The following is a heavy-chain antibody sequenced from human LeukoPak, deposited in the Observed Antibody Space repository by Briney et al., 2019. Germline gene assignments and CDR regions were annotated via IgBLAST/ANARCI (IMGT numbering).Heavy chain of an antibody. CDR3: AKEEGYIAHYGMDV. D-gene: IGHD3-16*02. CDR1: GFTFSRYG. CDR2: ISYDGSNK. J-gene: IGHJ6*02. V-gene: IGHV3-30*18. Sequence: GGSLRLSCAASGFTFSRYGMHWVRQAPGKGLEWVAVISYDGSNKYYADSVKGRFTISRDNSKNTLYLQMNSLRAEDTAVYYCAKEEGYIAHYGMDVWGQGTTVTVSS.